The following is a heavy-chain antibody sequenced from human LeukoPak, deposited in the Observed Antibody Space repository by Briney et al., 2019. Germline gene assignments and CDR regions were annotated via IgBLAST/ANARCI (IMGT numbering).Heavy chain of an antibody. CDR1: GGSISSSSHY. D-gene: IGHD6-6*01. V-gene: IGHV4-39*01. CDR2: LYYSGST. Sequence: SETLSLTRTVSGGSISSSSHYWGWIRQPPGKGLEWIGSLYYSGSTYYNPSLKSRFTISVDTSKNQFSLKLNSVTAADTAVYYCATHGYSSSENWFDPWGQGTLVTVSS. CDR3: ATHGYSSSENWFDP. J-gene: IGHJ5*02.